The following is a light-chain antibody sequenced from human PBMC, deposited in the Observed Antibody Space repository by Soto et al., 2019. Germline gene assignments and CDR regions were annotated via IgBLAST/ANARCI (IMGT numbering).Light chain of an antibody. CDR3: ISYRGSDTSYV. Sequence: QLVLTQPPSASGTPGQRVTISCSGTNSNIGSNFVYWYQHLPGTTPKLLVFSYNQRPSGVPDRFSGSKSGSSASLAISGLRSEDEADYYCISYRGSDTSYVFGTGTKVTVL. CDR1: NSNIGSNF. CDR2: SYN. J-gene: IGLJ1*01. V-gene: IGLV1-47*02.